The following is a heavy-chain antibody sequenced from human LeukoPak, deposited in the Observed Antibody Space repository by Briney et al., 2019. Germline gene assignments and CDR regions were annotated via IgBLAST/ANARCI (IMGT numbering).Heavy chain of an antibody. V-gene: IGHV3-7*01. J-gene: IGHJ4*02. CDR1: GFTFSSYW. CDR3: ARGGYRGY. D-gene: IGHD5-12*01. Sequence: GGSLRLSCATSGFTFSSYWMSWVRQAPGKGLEWVANIKQDGSDKYYADSVKGRFTISRDNAKNSLYLQLNSLRAEDTAVYYCARGGYRGYWGQGTLVTVSS. CDR2: IKQDGSDK.